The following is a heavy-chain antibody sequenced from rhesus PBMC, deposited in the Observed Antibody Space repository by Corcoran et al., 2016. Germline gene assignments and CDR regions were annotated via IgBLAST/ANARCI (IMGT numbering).Heavy chain of an antibody. V-gene: IGHV4-169*02. CDR2: IYGSGSSP. J-gene: IGHJ4*01. CDR1: GGSISSSY. CDR3: ASGGIAAAKQFDY. Sequence: QLQLQESGPGLVKPSETLSVTCAVSGGSISSSYWSWIRQAPGKGLEWIGYIYGSGSSPHSHPSLQRPVTLSVDTARNQLSLKLSSVTPADTAVDYCASGGIAAAKQFDYWGQGVLVTVSS. D-gene: IGHD6-25*01.